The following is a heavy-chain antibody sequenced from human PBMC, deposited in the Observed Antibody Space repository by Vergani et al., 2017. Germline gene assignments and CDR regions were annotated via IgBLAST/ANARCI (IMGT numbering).Heavy chain of an antibody. CDR2: ISSSSSTI. CDR1: GFTFSSYA. J-gene: IGHJ5*02. V-gene: IGHV3-48*04. Sequence: EVQLLESGGGLVQPGGSLRLSCAASGFTFSSYAMSWVRQAPGKGLEWVSYISSSSSTIYYADSVKGRFTISRDNAKNSLYLQMNSLRAEDTAVYYCARNWFDPWGQGTLVTVSS. CDR3: ARNWFDP.